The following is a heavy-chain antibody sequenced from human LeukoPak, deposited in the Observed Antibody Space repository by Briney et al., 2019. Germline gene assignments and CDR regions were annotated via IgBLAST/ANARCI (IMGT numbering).Heavy chain of an antibody. D-gene: IGHD3-22*01. CDR3: ARDRLSYYDSSGYYRPVRFDY. V-gene: IGHV1-18*01. CDR1: GYTFTSYG. CDR2: ISAYNGNT. J-gene: IGHJ4*02. Sequence: ASVKVSCKASGYTFTSYGISWVRQAPGQGLEWMGWISAYNGNTNYAQKLQGRVTMTTDTSTSTAYMELRSLRSDDTAVYYCARDRLSYYDSSGYYRPVRFDYWGQGTLVTVSS.